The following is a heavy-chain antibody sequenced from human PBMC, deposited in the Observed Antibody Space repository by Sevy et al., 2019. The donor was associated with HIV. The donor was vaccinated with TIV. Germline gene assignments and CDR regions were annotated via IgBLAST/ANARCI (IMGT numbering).Heavy chain of an antibody. CDR2: INQGGSQE. Sequence: GSLRLSCAASELTFSSYWMTWVRQAPGKGLEWPANINQGGSQEYYVDSVKGRFTISRDNAKNSLYLQINSLRAEDTAVYYCATILPAGVPAEYFQHWGQGTLVTVSS. D-gene: IGHD2-2*01. CDR1: ELTFSSYW. CDR3: ATILPAGVPAEYFQH. V-gene: IGHV3-7*01. J-gene: IGHJ1*01.